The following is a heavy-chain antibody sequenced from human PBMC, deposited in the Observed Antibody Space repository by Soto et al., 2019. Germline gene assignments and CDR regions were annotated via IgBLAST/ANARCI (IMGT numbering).Heavy chain of an antibody. V-gene: IGHV3-23*01. Sequence: SLRLSCAASGFTFSNYGMSWVRQAPGKGLEWVSVTSGSGGSTYYADSVKGRFTLSRDNSKNTVYLQMNSLRAEDTAVYYCAKDSPVGVPLLRDLHDWGQGTLVTVSS. CDR3: AKDSPVGVPLLRDLHD. J-gene: IGHJ1*01. D-gene: IGHD2-15*01. CDR2: TSGSGGST. CDR1: GFTFSNYG.